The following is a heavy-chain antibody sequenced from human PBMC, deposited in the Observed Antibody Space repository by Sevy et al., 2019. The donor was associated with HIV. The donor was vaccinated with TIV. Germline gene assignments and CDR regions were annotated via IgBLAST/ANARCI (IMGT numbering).Heavy chain of an antibody. Sequence: SETPSLTCNVSGGSISSYYWSWIRQPAGKGLEWIGRIYPRGNTNYSPSLKSRVTMSVDTSKNQFSLKLISVTAADTAVYYCARERDDFWSGYYDYWGQGTLVTVSS. CDR3: ARERDDFWSGYYDY. CDR2: IYPRGNT. V-gene: IGHV4-4*07. D-gene: IGHD3-3*01. CDR1: GGSISSYY. J-gene: IGHJ4*02.